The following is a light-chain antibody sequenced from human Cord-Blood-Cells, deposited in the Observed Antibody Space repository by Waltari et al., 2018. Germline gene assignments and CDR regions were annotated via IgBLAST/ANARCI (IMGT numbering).Light chain of an antibody. Sequence: IQMTETPSSLSASVGDRVTTTCRASQSISSYLNWYQQKPGKAPKLLIYAASSLQSGVPSRFSGSGSGTDFTLTISSLQPEDFATYYCQQSYSTPQTFGQGTKLEIK. J-gene: IGKJ2*01. CDR3: QQSYSTPQT. V-gene: IGKV1-39*01. CDR2: AAS. CDR1: QSISSY.